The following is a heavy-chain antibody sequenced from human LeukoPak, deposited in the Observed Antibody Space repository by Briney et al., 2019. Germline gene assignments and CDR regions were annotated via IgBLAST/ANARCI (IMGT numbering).Heavy chain of an antibody. CDR1: GFTFSSYA. Sequence: GGSLRLSCAASGFTFSSYAMSWVRQAPGKGLEWVSAISGSGGSTYYADSVKGRFTISRDNSKNTLYLQMNSRRAEDTAVYYCAKDTGIAVAGTSPYWGQGTLVTVSS. CDR2: ISGSGGST. V-gene: IGHV3-23*01. CDR3: AKDTGIAVAGTSPY. D-gene: IGHD6-19*01. J-gene: IGHJ4*02.